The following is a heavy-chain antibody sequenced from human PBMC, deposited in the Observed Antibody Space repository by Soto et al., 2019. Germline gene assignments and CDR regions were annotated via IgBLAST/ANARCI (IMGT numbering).Heavy chain of an antibody. CDR1: GDTFTIFA. CDR2: IIPTIGTT. D-gene: IGHD5-12*01. J-gene: IGHJ4*02. Sequence: QVQLVQSGAEVKKPGSSVKVSCKASGDTFTIFAISWVRQAPGQGLEWMGGIIPTIGTTNYAQRLQGRITTGGDACTGTAYMEISSLKPEEMAIYYCARDLGSGYAPGEYGGQGNLLTVSS. V-gene: IGHV1-69*12. CDR3: ARDLGSGYAPGEY.